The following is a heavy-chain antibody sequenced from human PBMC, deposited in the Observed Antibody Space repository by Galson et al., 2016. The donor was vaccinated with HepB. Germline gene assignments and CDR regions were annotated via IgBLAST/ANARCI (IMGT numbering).Heavy chain of an antibody. J-gene: IGHJ2*01. D-gene: IGHD2-2*01. CDR1: GFLFSDYG. Sequence: SLRLSCAASGFLFSDYGMHWVRQAPGKGLEWVAVVFYDGSRKYYADFVKGRFSISRDNSKSSLYLDMSSLRAEDTAVYYCVRDISSSHFDLWGRGTLVTVTS. V-gene: IGHV3-33*01. CDR3: VRDISSSHFDL. CDR2: VFYDGSRK.